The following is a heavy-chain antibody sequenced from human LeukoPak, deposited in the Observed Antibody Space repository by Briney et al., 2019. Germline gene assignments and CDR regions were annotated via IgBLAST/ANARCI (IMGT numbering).Heavy chain of an antibody. D-gene: IGHD3-22*01. Sequence: GESLKISCKGSEYSFTSYWIAWVRQMPGKGLEWMGIIYPGDSDTRYSPSFQGQVIISADKSIYTAYLQWSSLKASDTAMYYCAKLYYYDSSGWGSFDYWGQGTLVTVSS. V-gene: IGHV5-51*01. J-gene: IGHJ4*02. CDR1: EYSFTSYW. CDR2: IYPGDSDT. CDR3: AKLYYYDSSGWGSFDY.